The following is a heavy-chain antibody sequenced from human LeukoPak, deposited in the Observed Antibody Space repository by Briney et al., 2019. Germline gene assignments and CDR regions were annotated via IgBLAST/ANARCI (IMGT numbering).Heavy chain of an antibody. CDR2: ISSSGSTI. V-gene: IGHV3-11*04. CDR3: ARVSLYHYYMDV. J-gene: IGHJ6*03. Sequence: PGGSLRLSCAASGFTFSDYYMSWIRQAPGKGLEWVSYISSSGSTIYYADSAKGRFTISRDNAKNSLYLQMNSLRAEDMAVYYCARVSLYHYYMDVWGKGTTVTVSS. CDR1: GFTFSDYY.